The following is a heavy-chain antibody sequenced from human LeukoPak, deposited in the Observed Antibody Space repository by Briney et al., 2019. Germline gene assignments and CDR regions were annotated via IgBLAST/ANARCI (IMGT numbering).Heavy chain of an antibody. V-gene: IGHV3-74*01. Sequence: GGSLRLSCAASGFTFSSHGMHWVRQAPGKGPVWVSGINSDGRNTRYADSVRGRFTISRDNAKNTLYLQMNSLRAEDTGVYYCVSYNWNYPDYWGQGTLVTVSS. D-gene: IGHD1-7*01. CDR1: GFTFSSHG. CDR3: VSYNWNYPDY. J-gene: IGHJ4*02. CDR2: INSDGRNT.